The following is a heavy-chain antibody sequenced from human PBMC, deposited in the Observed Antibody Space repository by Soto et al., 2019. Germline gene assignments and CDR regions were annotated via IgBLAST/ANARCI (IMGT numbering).Heavy chain of an antibody. Sequence: SETLSLTCAVSGGSISSGGYSWSWIRQPPGKGLEWIGYINHSGSTNYNPSLKSRVTISVDTSKNQFSLKLSSVTAADTAVYYCARNYYGSGSYYRRYYYYGMDVWGQGTTVTVSS. CDR3: ARNYYGSGSYYRRYYYYGMDV. CDR2: INHSGST. J-gene: IGHJ6*02. CDR1: GGSISSGGYS. V-gene: IGHV4-30-2*01. D-gene: IGHD3-10*01.